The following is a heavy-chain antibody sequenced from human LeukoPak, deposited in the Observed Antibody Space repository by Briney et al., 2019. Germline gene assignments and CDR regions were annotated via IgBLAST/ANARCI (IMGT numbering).Heavy chain of an antibody. CDR1: GYTFTSYD. Sequence: ASVKVSCKTSGYTFTSYDINWVRQATGQGLEWMGWMNPNSGNTGYAQKFQGRVTMITDTSTSTDYMVQRSLRTDDAAVGYCSRLGGQWLPRANFDIWGQGNLVPVSS. D-gene: IGHD6-19*01. CDR2: MNPNSGNT. V-gene: IGHV1-8*02. J-gene: IGHJ4*02. CDR3: SRLGGQWLPRANFDI.